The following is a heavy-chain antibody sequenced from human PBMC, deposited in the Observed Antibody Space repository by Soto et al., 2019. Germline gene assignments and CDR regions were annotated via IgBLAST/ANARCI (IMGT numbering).Heavy chain of an antibody. J-gene: IGHJ6*02. Sequence: QVRLEESGPGLVKPPETLSLICSVSGGSVNNADYFWSWIRHHPENGLEWIGYIYYSGSTRYNPSFKTRATLSIDTSKNQFSLRLNSVTVADTAVYFCARDADYGGSRGGMDVWGRGTTVTVSS. V-gene: IGHV4-31*03. CDR3: ARDADYGGSRGGMDV. CDR1: GGSVNNADYF. D-gene: IGHD4-17*01. CDR2: IYYSGST.